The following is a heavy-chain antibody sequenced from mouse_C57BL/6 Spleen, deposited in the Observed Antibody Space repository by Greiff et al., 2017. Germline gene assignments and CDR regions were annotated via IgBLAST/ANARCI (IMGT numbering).Heavy chain of an antibody. CDR1: GYTFTSYW. CDR3: AREGALLPDY. J-gene: IGHJ4*01. D-gene: IGHD2-1*01. V-gene: IGHV1-69*01. Sequence: QVQLQQSGAELVMPGASVKLSCKASGYTFTSYWMHWVKQRPGQGLEWIGEIDPSDSYTNYNQKFKGKSTLTVDKSSSTAYMQLSSLTSEDSAVYYCAREGALLPDYWGQGTSVTVSS. CDR2: IDPSDSYT.